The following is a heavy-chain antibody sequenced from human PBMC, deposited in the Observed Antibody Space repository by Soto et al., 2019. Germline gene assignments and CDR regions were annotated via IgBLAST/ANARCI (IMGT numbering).Heavy chain of an antibody. CDR2: ISPYSGDT. CDR1: GYTFSSHG. V-gene: IGHV1-18*01. Sequence: QVQLVQSGAEVKKPGASVKVSCKASGYTFSSHGITWVRQAPGQRLEWMXWISPYSGDTNYAQTLQGRVTMATDTXXXXXXXXXXXXXXXXXXXXXXXRGWGELGDWGQGTLVTVSS. J-gene: IGHJ4*02. CDR3: XRGWGELGD. D-gene: IGHD1-7*01.